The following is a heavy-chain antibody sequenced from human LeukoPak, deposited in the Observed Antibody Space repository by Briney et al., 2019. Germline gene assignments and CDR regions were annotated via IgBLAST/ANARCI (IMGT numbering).Heavy chain of an antibody. V-gene: IGHV1-69*04. J-gene: IGHJ6*02. Sequence: SVKVSCKASGGTFSSYAISWVRQAPGQGLEWMGRIVPIFGIANYAQKFQGRVTITADKSTSTAYMELSSLRSEDTAVYYCARDGCSSTSCYTSYYYYGMDVWGQGATVTVSS. CDR2: IVPIFGIA. CDR1: GGTFSSYA. D-gene: IGHD2-2*02. CDR3: ARDGCSSTSCYTSYYYYGMDV.